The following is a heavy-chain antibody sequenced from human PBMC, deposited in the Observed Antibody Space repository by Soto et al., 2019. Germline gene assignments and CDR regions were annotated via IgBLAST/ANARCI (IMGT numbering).Heavy chain of an antibody. J-gene: IGHJ6*02. CDR1: GLTISNAW. CDR2: IKTNTEGGTT. Sequence: EVHLVESGGGFIYPGGSLRLSCAASGLTISNAWMNWVRQAPGKGLEWVGRIKTNTEGGTTDYAAAVKGRLTVSRDDSTNTLYLQMNSLRTDDTAVYYCTTGSVEGVWGQGTTVTVSS. V-gene: IGHV3-15*07. CDR3: TTGSVEGV. D-gene: IGHD2-15*01.